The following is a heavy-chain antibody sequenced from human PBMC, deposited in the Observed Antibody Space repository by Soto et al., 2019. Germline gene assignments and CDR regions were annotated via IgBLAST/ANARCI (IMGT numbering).Heavy chain of an antibody. J-gene: IGHJ6*02. CDR1: GYTFTSYY. V-gene: IGHV1-46*01. CDR3: ARVSSAGYSSSWGGMDV. D-gene: IGHD6-13*01. Sequence: GASVKVSCKASGYTFTSYYMHWVRQAPGQGLEWMGIINPSGGSTSYAQKFQGRVTMTRDTSTSTVYMELSSLRSEDTAVYYCARVSSAGYSSSWGGMDVWGQGTTVTVSS. CDR2: INPSGGST.